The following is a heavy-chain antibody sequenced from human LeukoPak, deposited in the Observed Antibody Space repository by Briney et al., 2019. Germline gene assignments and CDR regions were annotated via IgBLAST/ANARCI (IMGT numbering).Heavy chain of an antibody. D-gene: IGHD3-10*01. V-gene: IGHV1-18*01. J-gene: IGHJ4*02. CDR3: ARASSFGTFTNQRSFDY. CDR1: GYTFTSYG. CDR2: ISAYNGDT. Sequence: GASVKVSCKASGYTFTSYGISWVRQAPGQGLEWTGWISAYNGDTNYAQKLQGRVTMTTDTSTSTAYMELRSLRSDDTAVYYCARASSFGTFTNQRSFDYWGQGTLVTVSS.